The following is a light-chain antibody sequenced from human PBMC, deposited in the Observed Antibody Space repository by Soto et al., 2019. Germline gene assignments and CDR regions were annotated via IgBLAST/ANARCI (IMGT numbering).Light chain of an antibody. CDR1: QSVSRY. J-gene: IGKJ1*01. V-gene: IGKV3-11*01. CDR2: ETS. CDR3: QQRSNWPRGT. Sequence: ESLLTQSPATLSLSPGERATLSCRASQSVSRYLAWYQQKPGQAPRLLIYETSTRAPGIPARFSGSGSETAFTLTISSLEPKDFAVYYCQQRSNWPRGTFGQGTKVEIK.